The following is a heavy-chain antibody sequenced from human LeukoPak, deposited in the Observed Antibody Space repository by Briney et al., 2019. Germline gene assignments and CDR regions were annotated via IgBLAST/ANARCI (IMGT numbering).Heavy chain of an antibody. CDR3: ARLGYCSSTSCYDHYYYYYGMDV. V-gene: IGHV1-18*01. CDR2: ISAYNGNT. D-gene: IGHD2-2*01. CDR1: GYTFTNYG. J-gene: IGHJ6*02. Sequence: GASVKVSCKASGYTFTNYGISWVRQAPGQGLEWMGWISAYNGNTNYAQKLQGRVTMTTDTSTSTAYMELRSLRSDDTAVYYCARLGYCSSTSCYDHYYYYYGMDVWGQGTTVTVSS.